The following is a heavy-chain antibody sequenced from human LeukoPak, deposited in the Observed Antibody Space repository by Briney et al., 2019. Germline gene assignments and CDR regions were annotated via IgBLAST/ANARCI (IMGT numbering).Heavy chain of an antibody. D-gene: IGHD2-2*01. CDR1: GFTFSSYG. V-gene: IGHV3-30*18. CDR3: AKEGSQYASSWFDH. CDR2: ISHDGTVT. Sequence: PGRSLRLSCVASGFTFSSYGMQWVRQAPGMGPEWVSVISHDGTVTHYADSVKGRFTISRDSSPNRLYLQMDSLRTEDTAVYYCAKEGSQYASSWFDHWGQGTLVTVSS. J-gene: IGHJ5*02.